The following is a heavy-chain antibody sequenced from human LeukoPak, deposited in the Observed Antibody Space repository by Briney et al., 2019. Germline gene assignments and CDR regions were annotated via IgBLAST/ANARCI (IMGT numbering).Heavy chain of an antibody. J-gene: IGHJ4*02. CDR2: INHSGST. Sequence: NPSETLSLTCAVYGGSFSGCYWSWIRQPPGKGLEWIGEINHSGSTNYNPSLKSRVTISVDTSKNQFSLKLSSVTAADTAVYYCARGGQLWPFDYWGQGTLVTVSS. V-gene: IGHV4-34*01. D-gene: IGHD5-18*01. CDR3: ARGGQLWPFDY. CDR1: GGSFSGCY.